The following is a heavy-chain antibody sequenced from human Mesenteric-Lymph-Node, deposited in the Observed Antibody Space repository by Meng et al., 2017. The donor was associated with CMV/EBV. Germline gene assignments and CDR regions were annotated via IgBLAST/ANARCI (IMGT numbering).Heavy chain of an antibody. J-gene: IGHJ4*02. D-gene: IGHD4/OR15-4a*01. Sequence: GESLKISCAASGFTFNVFSMNWVRQAPGKGLEWVSFISSSSRNIYYADSVKGRFTISRDNAKNSLYLQMNSLRDEDTAVYYCARAGQQYGGVGYWGQGTLVTVSS. V-gene: IGHV3-21*01. CDR1: GFTFNVFS. CDR3: ARAGQQYGGVGY. CDR2: ISSSSRNI.